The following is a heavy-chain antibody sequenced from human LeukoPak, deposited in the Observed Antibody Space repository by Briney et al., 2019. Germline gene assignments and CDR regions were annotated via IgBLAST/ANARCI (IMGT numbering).Heavy chain of an antibody. V-gene: IGHV4-61*02. Sequence: SQTLSLTCTVSGASINSDNYWSWIRQPAGKGLEWIGRIYTTGSTNYNPSLNSRVSISVDTSKNQFSLKLSSVTAADTAVYYCANGTNWFDPWGQGTLATVSS. CDR2: IYTTGST. D-gene: IGHD1-14*01. CDR1: GASINSDNY. CDR3: ANGTNWFDP. J-gene: IGHJ5*02.